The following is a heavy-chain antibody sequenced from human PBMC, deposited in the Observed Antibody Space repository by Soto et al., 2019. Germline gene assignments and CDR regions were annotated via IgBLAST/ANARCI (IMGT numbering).Heavy chain of an antibody. V-gene: IGHV1-69*06. CDR3: ASGPYCSGGSCYPHYYYGMDV. J-gene: IGHJ6*02. D-gene: IGHD2-15*01. CDR1: GGTFSSYA. CDR2: IIPIFGTA. Sequence: RASVKVSCKASGGTFSSYAISWVRQAPGQGLEWMGGIIPIFGTANYAQKFQGRVTITADKSTSTAYMELSSLRSEDTAVYYCASGPYCSGGSCYPHYYYGMDVWGQGTTVTVSS.